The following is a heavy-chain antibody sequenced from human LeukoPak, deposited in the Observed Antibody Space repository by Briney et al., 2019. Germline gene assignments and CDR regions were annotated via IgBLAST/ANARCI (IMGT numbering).Heavy chain of an antibody. Sequence: SETLSLTCTVSGGSISSSSYYWGWIRQPPGKGLGWIGSIYFSGSTYYNPLLNSRVTISVDTSKNHFYLKLSSVTAADTAVYYCARSEPNIVLMVYAIQAAFDYWGQGTLVTVSS. CDR2: IYFSGST. V-gene: IGHV4-39*02. CDR3: ARSEPNIVLMVYAIQAAFDY. J-gene: IGHJ4*02. D-gene: IGHD2-8*01. CDR1: GGSISSSSYY.